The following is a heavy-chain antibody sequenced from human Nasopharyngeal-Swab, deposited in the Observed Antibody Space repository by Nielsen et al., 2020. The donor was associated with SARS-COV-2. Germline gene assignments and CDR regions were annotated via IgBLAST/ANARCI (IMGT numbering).Heavy chain of an antibody. J-gene: IGHJ4*02. Sequence: GESLKISCEASGYTFTYYWINWVRQVPGKGLEWMGRIDPTGSYINYSPSFRGHVTISTDKSISTAYLQWSSLRASDTAMYFCARSTNDVIDDYWGQGTQVTVSS. CDR2: IDPTGSYI. CDR3: ARSTNDVIDDY. D-gene: IGHD2-8*01. V-gene: IGHV5-10-1*01. CDR1: GYTFTYYW.